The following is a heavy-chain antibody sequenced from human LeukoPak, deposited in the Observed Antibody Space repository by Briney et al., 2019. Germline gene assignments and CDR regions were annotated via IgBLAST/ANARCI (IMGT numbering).Heavy chain of an antibody. Sequence: PSETLSLTCTVSGGSISGYYWGWVRQPPGKGLEWIGYIYYSGSSTYNPSLRSRVTMSVDTPKNQFSLKLSSVTAADTAVYYCAKEEYSAYGGGSWFDPWGQGTLVTVSS. CDR1: GGSISGYY. CDR3: AKEEYSAYGGGSWFDP. D-gene: IGHD5-12*01. CDR2: IYYSGSS. V-gene: IGHV4-59*01. J-gene: IGHJ5*02.